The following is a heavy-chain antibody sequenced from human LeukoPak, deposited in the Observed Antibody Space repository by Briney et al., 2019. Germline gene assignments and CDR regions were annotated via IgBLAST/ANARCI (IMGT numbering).Heavy chain of an antibody. CDR2: IYYTGST. CDR1: GGSFSSGSYY. V-gene: IGHV4-61*01. Sequence: SETLSLTCNVSGGSFSSGSYYWSWIRQPPGKGLEWIGYIYYTGSTNYNPSLKSGVTISVDTSKNQFSLKLSSVTAADTAVYYCARAYSSSSFDYWGQGTLVTVSS. J-gene: IGHJ4*02. CDR3: ARAYSSSSFDY. D-gene: IGHD6-6*01.